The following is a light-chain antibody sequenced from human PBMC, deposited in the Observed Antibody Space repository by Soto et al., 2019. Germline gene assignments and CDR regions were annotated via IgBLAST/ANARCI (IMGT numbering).Light chain of an antibody. V-gene: IGKV1-39*01. J-gene: IGKJ3*01. CDR1: QSITTF. CDR3: QQTYNSLFT. CDR2: AAS. Sequence: DIQMTQSPSSLSASVGDRVTISCRASQSITTFLSWYQQKPGKAPKLLIYAASSLQSGVPSRFSGSGSGTDFTLTISSLQPEDSETHYCQQTYNSLFTLGPGTKVDIK.